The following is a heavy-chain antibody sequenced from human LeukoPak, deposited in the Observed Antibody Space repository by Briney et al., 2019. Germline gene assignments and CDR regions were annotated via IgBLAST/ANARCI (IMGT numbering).Heavy chain of an antibody. V-gene: IGHV3-53*01. Sequence: GGSLRLSCAASGFTVSSNFMSGVRQAPGKGLEWVSVIYSGGTTYYADSVKGRFTISRDNSRNTLYLQMNSLRAEDTAVYYCARDGYGNNYMDVWGKGTTVTVSS. CDR2: IYSGGTT. D-gene: IGHD1/OR15-1a*01. CDR3: ARDGYGNNYMDV. CDR1: GFTVSSNF. J-gene: IGHJ6*03.